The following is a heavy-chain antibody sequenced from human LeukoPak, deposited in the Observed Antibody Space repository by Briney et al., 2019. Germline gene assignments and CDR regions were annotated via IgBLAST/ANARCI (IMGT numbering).Heavy chain of an antibody. D-gene: IGHD3-16*02. V-gene: IGHV4-59*08. J-gene: IGHJ4*02. CDR1: GGSINSYY. CDR3: ATHPLLDY. Sequence: SETLSLTCTVSGGSINSYYWSWIRQPPGKGLEWIGYIHYSGSTYYNPSLKSRVSISVDPSMSQFSLKLTSVTAADTAVYYCATHPLLDYWGQGSLVTVSS. CDR2: IHYSGST.